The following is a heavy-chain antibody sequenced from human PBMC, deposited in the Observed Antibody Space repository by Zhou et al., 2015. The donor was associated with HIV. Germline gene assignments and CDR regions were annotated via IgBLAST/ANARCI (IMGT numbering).Heavy chain of an antibody. CDR3: ALSGRKRYFQH. J-gene: IGHJ1*01. D-gene: IGHD2-15*01. CDR1: EYTFTSYD. Sequence: QVQLVQSGAEVKKPGASVKVSCKSSEYTFTSYDINWVRQAPGQGLEWMGWVNPNSGKTGYAQKFQGRVSMTRNSSISTAYMELSSLRSEDTAIYYCALSGRKRYFQHWGQGTLVIVSS. V-gene: IGHV1-8*01. CDR2: VNPNSGKT.